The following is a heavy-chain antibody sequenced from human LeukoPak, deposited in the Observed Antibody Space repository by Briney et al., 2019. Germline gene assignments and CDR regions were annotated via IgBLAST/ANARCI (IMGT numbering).Heavy chain of an antibody. CDR1: GGSFSGYY. Sequence: SGTLSLTCAVYGGSFSGYYWSWIRQPPGKGLEWIGEINHSGSTNYNPSLKSRVTISVDTSKNQFSLKLSSVTAADTAVYYCARGYSTSWLNYWGQGTLVTVSS. D-gene: IGHD6-13*01. J-gene: IGHJ4*02. CDR2: INHSGST. V-gene: IGHV4-34*01. CDR3: ARGYSTSWLNY.